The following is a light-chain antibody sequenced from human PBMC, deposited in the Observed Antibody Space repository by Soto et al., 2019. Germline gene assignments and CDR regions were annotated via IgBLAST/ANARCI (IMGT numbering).Light chain of an antibody. J-gene: IGLJ1*01. CDR3: SSYTSSSTYV. Sequence: QSALTQPASVSGSPGQSITISCTGTSSDVGGYNYVSWYQQYPGKVPKLMIYDVSYRPSGVSNRFSGSKSGNTASLTISGLQAEDEADYYCSSYTSSSTYVFGTGTKFTVL. CDR1: SSDVGGYNY. CDR2: DVS. V-gene: IGLV2-14*01.